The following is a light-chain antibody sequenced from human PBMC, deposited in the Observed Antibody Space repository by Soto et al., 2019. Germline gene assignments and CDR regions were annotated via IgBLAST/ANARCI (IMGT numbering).Light chain of an antibody. CDR1: SSDVGGYDF. CDR2: DVS. J-gene: IGLJ3*02. V-gene: IGLV2-11*01. Sequence: QSALTQPRSVSGSPGQSVTISCTGTSSDVGGYDFVSWYQQHPGKAPKLMISDVSKRPSGVPDRFSGSKSGNTASLTISGLQAEDEADYYCQVWGRSTRVFGGGTKLTVL. CDR3: QVWGRSTRV.